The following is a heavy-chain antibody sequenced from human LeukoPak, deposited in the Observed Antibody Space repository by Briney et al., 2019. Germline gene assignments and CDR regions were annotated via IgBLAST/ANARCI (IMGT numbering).Heavy chain of an antibody. CDR3: ARSIAVGGTARFDY. CDR2: IRSGSTVT. Sequence: PGGSLRLSCATSGFTFTNYAMNWVRQAPGKGLEWVSFIRSGSTVTYYADSVKGRFTISRDNAKNSLYLQMNSLRVEDTAVYYCARSIAVGGTARFDYWGQGTLVIVSS. D-gene: IGHD6-19*01. CDR1: GFTFTNYA. J-gene: IGHJ4*02. V-gene: IGHV3-21*01.